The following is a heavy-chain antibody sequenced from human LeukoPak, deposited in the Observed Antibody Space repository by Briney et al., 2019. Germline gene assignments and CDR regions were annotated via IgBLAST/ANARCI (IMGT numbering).Heavy chain of an antibody. V-gene: IGHV4-34*01. CDR2: INHSGST. Sequence: PSETLSLTCAVYGGSFSGYYWSWIRQPPGKGLEWIGEINHSGSTNYNPSLKSRVTISVDTSKNQFSLKLSSVTAADTAVYYCARGRGMGDWGQGTLVTVSS. CDR1: GGSFSGYY. J-gene: IGHJ4*02. CDR3: ARGRGMGD. D-gene: IGHD1-26*01.